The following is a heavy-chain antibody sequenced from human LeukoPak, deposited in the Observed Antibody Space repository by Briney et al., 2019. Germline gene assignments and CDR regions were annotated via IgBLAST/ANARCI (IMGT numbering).Heavy chain of an antibody. CDR3: APEYSSSLAIDY. Sequence: GGSLRLSCAASGFTFSSYWMHWVRQAPGKGLEWVAFIRYDGSDKYYANSVRGRFTISRDNSKNTLYLQLSSLRVEDTAVYYCAPEYSSSLAIDYWGQGTLVTVSS. V-gene: IGHV3-30*02. D-gene: IGHD6-6*01. CDR1: GFTFSSYW. J-gene: IGHJ4*02. CDR2: IRYDGSDK.